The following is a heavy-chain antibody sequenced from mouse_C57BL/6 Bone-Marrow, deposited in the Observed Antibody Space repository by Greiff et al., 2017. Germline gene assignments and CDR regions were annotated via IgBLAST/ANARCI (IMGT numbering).Heavy chain of an antibody. CDR2: IHPNSGST. V-gene: IGHV1-64*01. CDR3: EKWYAMDY. J-gene: IGHJ4*01. CDR1: GYTFTSYW. Sequence: QVQLQQSGAELVKPGASVKLSCKASGYTFTSYWMHWVKQRPGQGLEWIGMIHPNSGSTNYKEKFKSKATLTVDNASSTAYMQISSLTSEDSAVYYCEKWYAMDYWGQGTSVTGSS.